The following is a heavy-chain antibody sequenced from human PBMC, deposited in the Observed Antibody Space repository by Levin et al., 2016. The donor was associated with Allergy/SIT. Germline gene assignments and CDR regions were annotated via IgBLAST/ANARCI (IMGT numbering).Heavy chain of an antibody. D-gene: IGHD6-6*01. CDR1: GFTFRSHG. V-gene: IGHV3-33*01. CDR3: ARDIAARRIDY. Sequence: GGSLRLSCAASGFTFRSHGMHWVRQAPGKGLEWVAVIWYDGIKKYYADSVKGRFTISRDNSKNTLYLQVNFLRAEDTAIYYCARDIAARRIDYWGQGTLVIVSS. J-gene: IGHJ4*02. CDR2: IWYDGIKK.